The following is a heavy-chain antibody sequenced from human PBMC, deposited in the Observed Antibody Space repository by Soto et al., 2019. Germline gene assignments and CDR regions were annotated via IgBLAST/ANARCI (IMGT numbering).Heavy chain of an antibody. D-gene: IGHD3-9*01. Sequence: ASETLSLTCTVSGGSISSYYWSWIRQPPGKGLEWIGYIYYSGSTNYNPSLKSRVTISVDTSKNQFSLKLSSVTAADTAVYYCARVSPDYDILTGYLDYWGQGTLVTVSS. CDR3: ARVSPDYDILTGYLDY. V-gene: IGHV4-59*01. J-gene: IGHJ4*02. CDR2: IYYSGST. CDR1: GGSISSYY.